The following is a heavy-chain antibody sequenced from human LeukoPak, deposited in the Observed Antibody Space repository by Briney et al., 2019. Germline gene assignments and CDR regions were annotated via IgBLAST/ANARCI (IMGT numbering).Heavy chain of an antibody. CDR2: ISPSGRST. J-gene: IGHJ4*02. CDR1: GFTFSSYG. D-gene: IGHD4-23*01. CDR3: AKDVGGNAGPIDY. V-gene: IGHV3-23*01. Sequence: PGGSLRLSCAASGFTFSSYGMSWVRQAPGKGPECVSAISPSGRSTYYADSVKGRFTISRDKSKNTLYLQMNSPKAEDTAVYYCAKDVGGNAGPIDYWGQGTLVTVSS.